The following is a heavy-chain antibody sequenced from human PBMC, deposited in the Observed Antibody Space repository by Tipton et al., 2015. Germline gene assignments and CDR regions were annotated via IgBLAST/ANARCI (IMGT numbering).Heavy chain of an antibody. Sequence: TLSLTCDVSGVSVRTSPHYWAWIRQQPGQGLEWIGYIYHTGTSYYSPALRSRLLISLDTSRNHFSLDLTSVTAADTAVYFCVRSADTYFHTWGQGMLVVVSS. CDR2: IYHTGTS. D-gene: IGHD2/OR15-2a*01. CDR1: GVSVRTSPHY. J-gene: IGHJ5*02. CDR3: VRSADTYFHT. V-gene: IGHV4-31*11.